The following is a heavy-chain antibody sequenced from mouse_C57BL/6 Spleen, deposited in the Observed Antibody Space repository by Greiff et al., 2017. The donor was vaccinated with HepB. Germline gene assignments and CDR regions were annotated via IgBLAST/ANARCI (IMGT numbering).Heavy chain of an antibody. CDR2: IYPGSGNT. CDR1: GYTFTDYY. J-gene: IGHJ3*01. Sequence: QVHVKQSGAELVRPGASVKLSCKASGYTFTDYYINWVKQRPGQGLEWIARIYPGSGNTYYNEKFKGKATLTAEKSSSTAYMRLSSLTSEDSAVYFCARPITTVVAKGFAYWGQGTLVTVSA. D-gene: IGHD1-1*01. CDR3: ARPITTVVAKGFAY. V-gene: IGHV1-76*01.